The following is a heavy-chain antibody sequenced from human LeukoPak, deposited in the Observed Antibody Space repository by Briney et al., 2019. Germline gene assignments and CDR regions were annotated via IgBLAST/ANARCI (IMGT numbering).Heavy chain of an antibody. CDR2: IYYSGST. J-gene: IGHJ4*02. CDR1: GGSISSSDYY. V-gene: IGHV4-39*01. CDR3: ARLYYDSSGYYQICYFDY. Sequence: SETLSLTCTVSGGSISSSDYYWRWIRQPPGKGLEWIGSIYYSGSTYYNPSLKSRVTISVDTSKNQFSLNLSSVTAADTAVYYCARLYYDSSGYYQICYFDYWVRGALVTVSS. D-gene: IGHD3-22*01.